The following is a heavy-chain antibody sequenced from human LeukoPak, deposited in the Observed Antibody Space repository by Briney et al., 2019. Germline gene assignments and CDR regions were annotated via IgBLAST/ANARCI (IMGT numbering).Heavy chain of an antibody. Sequence: GGSLRLSCAASGFTLSSYGMSWVRQAPGKGLEWVSGISDSGGSTYYADSVKGRFTISRDNSKNTLYLQMNSLRAEDTAVYYCARDPHGSGSYWGQGTLVTVSS. CDR1: GFTLSSYG. J-gene: IGHJ4*02. CDR2: ISDSGGST. D-gene: IGHD3-10*01. V-gene: IGHV3-23*01. CDR3: ARDPHGSGSY.